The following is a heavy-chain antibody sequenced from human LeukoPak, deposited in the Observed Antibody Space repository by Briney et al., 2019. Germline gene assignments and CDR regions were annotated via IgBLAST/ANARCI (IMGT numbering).Heavy chain of an antibody. Sequence: GGSLRLSCAASGFTFSSYAMHWVRQAPGKGLEWVAVISYDGSNKYYADSVKGRFTISRDNSKNTLYLQMNSLRAEDTAVYYCAKDAVAGYYYYYMDVWGKGTTVTISS. J-gene: IGHJ6*03. V-gene: IGHV3-30*04. CDR1: GFTFSSYA. CDR2: ISYDGSNK. D-gene: IGHD6-19*01. CDR3: AKDAVAGYYYYYMDV.